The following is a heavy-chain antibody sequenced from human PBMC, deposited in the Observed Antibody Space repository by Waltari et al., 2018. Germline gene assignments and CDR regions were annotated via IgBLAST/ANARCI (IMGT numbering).Heavy chain of an antibody. D-gene: IGHD4-17*01. V-gene: IGHV3-74*01. Sequence: EVQLVESGGGLVQPGESLRLSCAASGFTYSMYWMHWVRQAPGKGLVWVSRRNRDGSSTSYADSVKGRFTISKDNAKNTVYLQMNSLRAEDTAIYYCARGARRTTVTTGWWYFDLWGRGTLVTVSS. CDR3: ARGARRTTVTTGWWYFDL. CDR1: GFTYSMYW. J-gene: IGHJ2*01. CDR2: RNRDGSST.